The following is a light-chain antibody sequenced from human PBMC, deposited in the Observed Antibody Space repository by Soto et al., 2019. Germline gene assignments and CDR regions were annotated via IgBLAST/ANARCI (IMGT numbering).Light chain of an antibody. CDR3: SSYTRRSTVV. Sequence: QSALTQPASVSGSPGQSITISSTGTSSDVGGYIYVSWYQQHPGKAPKLMIYDVSNRPSGVSNRFSGSKSGNTASLTISGLQAEDEADYYSSSYTRRSTVVFGGGTKLTVL. CDR2: DVS. V-gene: IGLV2-14*01. J-gene: IGLJ2*01. CDR1: SSDVGGYIY.